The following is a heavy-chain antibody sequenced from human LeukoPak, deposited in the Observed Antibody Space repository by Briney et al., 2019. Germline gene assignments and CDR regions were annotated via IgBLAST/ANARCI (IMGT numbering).Heavy chain of an antibody. CDR1: GGPIRRYN. V-gene: IGHV4-59*08. CDR2: IYFSGAT. Sequence: PLQTLSLSSTDPGGPIRRYNCTSIRNPPCYGLHSTSFIYFSGATKYNPSLESRVTLSLDASMNQCSVRLNSVTAADTAVYYCARRVAVPRSYYFDYWSQGTLVTVSS. D-gene: IGHD2-2*01. J-gene: IGHJ4*02. CDR3: ARRVAVPRSYYFDY.